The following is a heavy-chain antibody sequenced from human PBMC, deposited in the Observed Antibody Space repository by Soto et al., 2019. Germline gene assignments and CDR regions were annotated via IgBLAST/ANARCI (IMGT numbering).Heavy chain of an antibody. V-gene: IGHV3-30-3*01. Sequence: QVQLVESGGGVVQPGRSLRLSCAASGFTFSSYAMHWVRHAPGKGLEWVAVISYDGSNKYYADSVKGRFTISRDNSKNTPYLQMNSLRAEDTAVYYCARSGSNGDPDYWGQGTLVTVSS. CDR1: GFTFSSYA. J-gene: IGHJ4*02. D-gene: IGHD4-17*01. CDR3: ARSGSNGDPDY. CDR2: ISYDGSNK.